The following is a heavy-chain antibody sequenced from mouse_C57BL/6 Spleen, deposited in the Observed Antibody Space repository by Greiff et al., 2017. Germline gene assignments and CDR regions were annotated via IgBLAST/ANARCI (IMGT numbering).Heavy chain of an antibody. Sequence: VQLQQPGAELVNPGASVKLSCKASGYTFTSYWMHWVKQRPGQGLEWIGMIHPNSGSTNYNEKFKSKATLTVDKSSSTAYMQLSSLTSEDSAVYYCARTTVVDFDYWGQGTTLTVSS. V-gene: IGHV1-64*01. D-gene: IGHD1-1*01. CDR2: IHPNSGST. CDR1: GYTFTSYW. J-gene: IGHJ2*01. CDR3: ARTTVVDFDY.